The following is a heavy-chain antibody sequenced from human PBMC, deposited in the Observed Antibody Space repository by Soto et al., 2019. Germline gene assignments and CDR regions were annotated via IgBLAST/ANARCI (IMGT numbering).Heavy chain of an antibody. CDR1: GFTFSNAW. V-gene: IGHV3-15*01. CDR3: TTDFPDSDVSAERFFDY. J-gene: IGHJ4*02. Sequence: EVQLVESGGGLVKPGGSLRLSCAASGFTFSNAWMSWVRQAPGKGLEWVGRIKSKTDGGTTDYAAPVKGRFTISRDESKNTLYLQMNSLKTEDTAVYYCTTDFPDSDVSAERFFDYWGQGTLVTVSS. D-gene: IGHD5-18*01. CDR2: IKSKTDGGTT.